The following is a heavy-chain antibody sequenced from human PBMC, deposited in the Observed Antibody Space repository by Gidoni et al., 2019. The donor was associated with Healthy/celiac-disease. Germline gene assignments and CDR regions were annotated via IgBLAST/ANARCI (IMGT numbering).Heavy chain of an antibody. CDR1: GFTFSSYA. CDR2: ISGSGGST. V-gene: IGHV3-23*04. Sequence: EVQLVESGGGLVQPGGSLRLSCAASGFTFSSYAMSWVRQAPGKGLEWVSAISGSGGSTYYADSVKGRFTISRDNSKNTLYLQMNSLRAEDTAVYYCAKFPWIQLWLRGDHYFDYWGQGTLVTVSS. J-gene: IGHJ4*02. D-gene: IGHD5-18*01. CDR3: AKFPWIQLWLRGDHYFDY.